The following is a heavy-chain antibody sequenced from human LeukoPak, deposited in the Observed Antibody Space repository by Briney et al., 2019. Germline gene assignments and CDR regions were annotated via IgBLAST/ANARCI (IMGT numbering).Heavy chain of an antibody. CDR2: IYYSGST. J-gene: IGHJ6*02. CDR1: GGSFSGYY. D-gene: IGHD3-3*01. CDR3: ARHSTYDFWSGYYSYYYYGMDV. V-gene: IGHV4-59*08. Sequence: SETLSLTCAVYGGSFSGYYWSWIRQPPGKGLEWIGYIYYSGSTNYNPSLKSRVTISVDTSKNQFSLKLSSVTAADTAVYYCARHSTYDFWSGYYSYYYYGMDVWGQGTTVTVSS.